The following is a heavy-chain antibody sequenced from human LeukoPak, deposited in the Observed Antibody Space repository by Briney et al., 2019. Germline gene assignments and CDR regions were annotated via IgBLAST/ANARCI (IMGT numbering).Heavy chain of an antibody. V-gene: IGHV3-74*01. CDR3: AREAYDYGDYFPDY. D-gene: IGHD4-17*01. Sequence: PGGSLRLSCAASGFTFSSYWMHWVRQAPGRGRVWVSRINSDGSSTSYADSVKGRFTISRDNAKNTLYLQMNSLRAEDTAVYYCAREAYDYGDYFPDYWGQGTLVTVSS. J-gene: IGHJ4*02. CDR2: INSDGSST. CDR1: GFTFSSYW.